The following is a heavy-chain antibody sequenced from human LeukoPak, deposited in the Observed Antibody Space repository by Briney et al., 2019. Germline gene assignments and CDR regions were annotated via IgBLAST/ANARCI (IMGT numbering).Heavy chain of an antibody. J-gene: IGHJ5*02. CDR1: GFTFSSYA. Sequence: PGGSLRLSCAASGFTFSSYAMSWVRQAPGKGLEWVSAISGSGGSTYYADSVKGRFTISRDNAKNSLYLQMNSLRAEDTAVYYCVRIPNSAGFPNWFDPWGQGTLVTVSS. V-gene: IGHV3-23*01. CDR2: ISGSGGST. D-gene: IGHD6-19*01. CDR3: VRIPNSAGFPNWFDP.